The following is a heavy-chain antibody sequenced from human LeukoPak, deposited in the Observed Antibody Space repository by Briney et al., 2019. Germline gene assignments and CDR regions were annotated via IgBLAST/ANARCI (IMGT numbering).Heavy chain of an antibody. Sequence: PSQTLSLTCAISGDSVASNNDAWNWLRQSPSRGLEWLGRTYYRSKWYNDYAVSVKGRITINPDTSRNQFSLHLNSVTPEDSAVYYCARSAGGTVDYWGQGALVTVSS. J-gene: IGHJ4*02. CDR1: GDSVASNNDA. CDR3: ARSAGGTVDY. V-gene: IGHV6-1*01. D-gene: IGHD6-13*01. CDR2: TYYRSKWYN.